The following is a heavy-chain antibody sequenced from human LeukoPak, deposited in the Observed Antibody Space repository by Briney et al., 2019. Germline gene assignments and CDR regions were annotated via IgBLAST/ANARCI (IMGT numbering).Heavy chain of an antibody. CDR2: ISYDGSNK. D-gene: IGHD1-26*01. CDR1: GFTFSGYG. J-gene: IGHJ5*01. CDR3: AKDPDSGSYYRPSDWFDS. V-gene: IGHV3-30*18. Sequence: GGSLRLSCAASGFTFSGYGMHWVRQAPGKGLEWVAIISYDGSNKKYADSVKGRFTISRDNSNNTLYLQMNSLRAEDTAVYYCAKDPDSGSYYRPSDWFDSWGQGTLVTVSS.